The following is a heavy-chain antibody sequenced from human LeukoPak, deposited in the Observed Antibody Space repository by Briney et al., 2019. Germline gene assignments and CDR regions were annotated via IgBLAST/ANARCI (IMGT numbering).Heavy chain of an antibody. Sequence: SETLSLTCTVSGGSISSYYWSWIRQPAGKGLEWIGRIYTSGSTNCNPSLKSRVTMSVDTSKNQFSLKLSSVTAADTAVYYCARDHYYDSSGYDPTFDYWGQGTLVTVSS. CDR1: GGSISSYY. CDR2: IYTSGST. D-gene: IGHD3-22*01. V-gene: IGHV4-4*07. CDR3: ARDHYYDSSGYDPTFDY. J-gene: IGHJ4*02.